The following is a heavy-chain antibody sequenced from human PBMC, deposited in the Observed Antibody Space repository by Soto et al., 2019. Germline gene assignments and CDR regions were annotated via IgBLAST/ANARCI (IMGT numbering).Heavy chain of an antibody. V-gene: IGHV1-18*01. D-gene: IGHD3-9*01. CDR1: GYTFTSYG. CDR3: ARDGYDILTGSWFDP. J-gene: IGHJ5*02. CDR2: ISAYNGKT. Sequence: GASVKVSCKASGYTFTSYGISWVRQAPGQGLEWMGWISAYNGKTNYAQKQQGKVTMTTDTSTSTAYMEMRSLRTDDTAENYCARDGYDILTGSWFDPWGQGTLVTVSS.